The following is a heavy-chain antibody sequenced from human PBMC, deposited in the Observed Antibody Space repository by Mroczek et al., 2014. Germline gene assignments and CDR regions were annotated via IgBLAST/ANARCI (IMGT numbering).Heavy chain of an antibody. CDR3: ARRYSSSVRDYYYMDV. D-gene: IGHD6-13*01. CDR1: GFTFSSYG. V-gene: IGHV3-33*01. J-gene: IGHJ6*03. CDR2: IWYDGSNK. Sequence: QVQLVQSGGGVVQPGRSLRLSCAASGFTFSSYGMHWVRQAPGKGLEWVAVIWYDGSNKYYADSVKGRFTISRDNSKNTLYLQMNSLRAEDTAVYYCARRYSSSVRDYYYMDVWGKGTTVTVSS.